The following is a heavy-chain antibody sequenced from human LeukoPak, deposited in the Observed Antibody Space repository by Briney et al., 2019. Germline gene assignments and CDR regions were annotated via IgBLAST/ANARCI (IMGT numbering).Heavy chain of an antibody. CDR1: GYTFTSYY. CDR2: INPSGGST. D-gene: IGHD6-13*01. J-gene: IGHJ6*03. V-gene: IGHV1-46*01. CDR3: ARDYSSSWYRENYYYYYYMDV. Sequence: GASVKVSCKASGYTFTSYYMHWVRQAPGQGLEWMGIINPSGGSTSYAQKFQGRVTMTRDMSTSTVYMELSSLRSEDTAVYYCARDYSSSWYRENYYYYYYMDVWGKGTTVTVSS.